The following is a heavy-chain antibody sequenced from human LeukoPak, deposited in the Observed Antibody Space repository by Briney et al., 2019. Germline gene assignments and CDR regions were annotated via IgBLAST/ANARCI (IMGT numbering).Heavy chain of an antibody. Sequence: SETLSLTCTVSGGSISSYHWSWIRQPPGKGLEWIGYIYYSGSTNYNPSLKSRVTISVDTSKNQFSLKLSSVTADDTAVYYCAREGGSPYFDYWGQGTLVTVSS. J-gene: IGHJ4*02. V-gene: IGHV4-59*01. CDR2: IYYSGST. CDR3: AREGGSPYFDY. D-gene: IGHD1-26*01. CDR1: GGSISSYH.